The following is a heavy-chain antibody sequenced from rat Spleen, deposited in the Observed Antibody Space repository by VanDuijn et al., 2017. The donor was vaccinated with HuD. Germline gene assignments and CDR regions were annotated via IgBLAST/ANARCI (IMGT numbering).Heavy chain of an antibody. CDR2: IRNKANGYTT. J-gene: IGHJ2*01. D-gene: IGHD1-2*01. Sequence: EVKLLESGGGLVQPGGSMRLSCAASGFTFTDFYMNWIRQPAGKAPEWLGFIRNKANGYTTEYNPSVKGRFTISRDNTQNMLCLQMNTLRAEDTASYYCARSGAAISTIFDYWGQGVMVTVSS. V-gene: IGHV7-7*01. CDR1: GFTFTDFY. CDR3: ARSGAAISTIFDY.